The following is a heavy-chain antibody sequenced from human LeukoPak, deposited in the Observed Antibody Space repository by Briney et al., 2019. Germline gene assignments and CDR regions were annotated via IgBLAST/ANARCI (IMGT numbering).Heavy chain of an antibody. CDR1: GYPFTNFD. D-gene: IGHD3-10*01. CDR3: ARGPTLVRGVIMPDSVGGMDV. V-gene: IGHV1-8*02. J-gene: IGHJ6*02. Sequence: ASVRVSCKAAGYPFTNFDINWVRQAAGRGLEWVGRMNPASGDTGHAQKFQGRVTMTRNTSISTAYMELSSLRSEDTAVYYCARGPTLVRGVIMPDSVGGMDVWGQGTTVTVSS. CDR2: MNPASGDT.